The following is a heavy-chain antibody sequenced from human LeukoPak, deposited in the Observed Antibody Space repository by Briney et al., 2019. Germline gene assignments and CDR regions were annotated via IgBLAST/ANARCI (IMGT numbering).Heavy chain of an antibody. Sequence: SETLSLTCTVSGGSISSSSYYWGWIRQPPGKGLEWIGSIYYSGSTYYNPSLKSRVTISVDTSKNQFSLKLSSVTAADTAVYYCARDRRGYEPYIDYWGQGTLVTVSS. CDR1: GGSISSSSYY. D-gene: IGHD5-12*01. CDR3: ARDRRGYEPYIDY. J-gene: IGHJ4*02. CDR2: IYYSGST. V-gene: IGHV4-39*02.